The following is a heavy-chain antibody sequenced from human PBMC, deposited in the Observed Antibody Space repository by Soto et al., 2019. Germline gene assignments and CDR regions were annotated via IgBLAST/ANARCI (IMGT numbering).Heavy chain of an antibody. Sequence: GGSLRLSCAASGFTFSNAWMNWVRQAPGKGLEWVGRIKSKTDGGTTDYAAPVKGRFTISRDDSKNTLYLQMNSLKTEDTAVYYCTTAPKGVVGATLYYFDYWGQGTLVTVSS. J-gene: IGHJ4*02. CDR3: TTAPKGVVGATLYYFDY. CDR2: IKSKTDGGTT. V-gene: IGHV3-15*07. D-gene: IGHD1-26*01. CDR1: GFTFSNAW.